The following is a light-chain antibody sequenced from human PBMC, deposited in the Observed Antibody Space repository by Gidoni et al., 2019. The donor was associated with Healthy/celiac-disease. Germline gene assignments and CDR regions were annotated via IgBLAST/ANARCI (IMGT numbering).Light chain of an antibody. J-gene: IGKJ3*01. CDR3: MQALQLGIT. CDR1: QSLLHSNGYNY. V-gene: IGKV2-28*01. CDR2: LGS. Sequence: DIVMTQSPLSLPVTPGEPASISCRSSQSLLHSNGYNYLDWYLQKPGQSPQLLIYLGSNRASGVPDRFSGSGSGTDFTLKISRVEAEDVGVYYCMQALQLGITFXPXTKVDIK.